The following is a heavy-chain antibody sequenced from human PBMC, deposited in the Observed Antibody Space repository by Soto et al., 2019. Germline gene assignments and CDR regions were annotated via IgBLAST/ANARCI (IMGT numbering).Heavy chain of an antibody. D-gene: IGHD5-18*01. CDR1: GFTFDDYA. J-gene: IGHJ4*02. CDR2: ISWNSGNI. Sequence: PGGSLRLSCAASGFTFDDYAMYWVRQVLGKGLEWVSSISWNSGNIGYADSVKGRFTTSRDNAENSLYLQMNILRPEDTALYYCVRSKGGYSYGTPFDYWGQGT. CDR3: VRSKGGYSYGTPFDY. V-gene: IGHV3-9*01.